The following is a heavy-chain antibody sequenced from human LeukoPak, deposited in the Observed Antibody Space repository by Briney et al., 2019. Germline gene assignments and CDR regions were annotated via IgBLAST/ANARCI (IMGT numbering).Heavy chain of an antibody. D-gene: IGHD3-10*01. CDR3: ARIYGSGSSFDY. V-gene: IGHV3-21*01. Sequence: PGGSLRLSCAASGFTFSSYSMNWVRQAPGKGLEWVSSISSSSSYIYYADSVKGRFTISRDNAKDSLYLQMNSLRAEDTAVYYCARIYGSGSSFDYWGQGTLVTVSS. CDR2: ISSSSSYI. CDR1: GFTFSSYS. J-gene: IGHJ4*02.